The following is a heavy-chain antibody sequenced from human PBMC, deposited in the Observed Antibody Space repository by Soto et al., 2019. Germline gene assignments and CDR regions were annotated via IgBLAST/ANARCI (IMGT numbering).Heavy chain of an antibody. CDR2: IWYDGSNK. D-gene: IGHD3-16*01. Sequence: PGGSLILSCAPSDFTFRSYGMHWVRQAPGKGLEWVAVIWYDGSNKYYADSVKGRFTISRDNSKNTLYLQMNSLRAEDTAVYYCAREGRGSQNEIFDYWGQGTLVTVSS. V-gene: IGHV3-33*01. J-gene: IGHJ4*02. CDR3: AREGRGSQNEIFDY. CDR1: DFTFRSYG.